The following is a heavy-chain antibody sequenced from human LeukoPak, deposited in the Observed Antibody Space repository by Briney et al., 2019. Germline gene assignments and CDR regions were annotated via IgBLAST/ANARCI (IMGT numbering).Heavy chain of an antibody. D-gene: IGHD1-1*01. CDR2: IYYSGST. V-gene: IGHV4-59*01. Sequence: PPETLSLTCTVSGGSISSYYWSWIRQPPGKGLEWIGYIYYSGSTNYNPSLKSRVTISVDTSENQLSLKLSSVTAADTALYYCASSPTRYGRTALFDYWGQGTLVTVSS. CDR3: ASSPTRYGRTALFDY. CDR1: GGSISSYY. J-gene: IGHJ4*02.